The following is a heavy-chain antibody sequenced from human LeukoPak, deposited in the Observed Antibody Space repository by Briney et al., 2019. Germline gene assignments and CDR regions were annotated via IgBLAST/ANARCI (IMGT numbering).Heavy chain of an antibody. CDR2: IYYSGST. CDR1: GFSFSTYG. V-gene: IGHV4-39*01. Sequence: GSLRLSCAASGFSFSTYGMSWIRQPPGKGLEWIGSIYYSGSTYYNPSLKSRVSISVHTSKNQFSLKLRSVTAADTAVYYCARPVPSRLGWFDPWGQGTLVTVSS. J-gene: IGHJ5*02. CDR3: ARPVPSRLGWFDP. D-gene: IGHD1-1*01.